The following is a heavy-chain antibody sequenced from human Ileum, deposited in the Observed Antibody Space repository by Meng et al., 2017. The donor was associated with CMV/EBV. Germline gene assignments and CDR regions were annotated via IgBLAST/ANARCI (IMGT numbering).Heavy chain of an antibody. Sequence: QVQRQESGPGLGKPSEPLSLPCSVSGDSISSDNYHWSWIRQPAGKGLEWIGQRHKNGNDNYNASLKSRVTISIDTSKNQFSLTLTSVTAADTAVYYCAIYYGGVGGRGYWAQGTLVTVSS. V-gene: IGHV4-61*02. D-gene: IGHD2-21*01. CDR3: AIYYGGVGGRGY. J-gene: IGHJ4*02. CDR2: RHKNGND. CDR1: GDSISSDNYH.